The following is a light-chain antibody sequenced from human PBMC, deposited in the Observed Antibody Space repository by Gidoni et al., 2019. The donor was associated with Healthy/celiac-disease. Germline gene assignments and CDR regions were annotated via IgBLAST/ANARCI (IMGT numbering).Light chain of an antibody. CDR3: MQDLKTPFT. Sequence: DIVMTQSPLSLPVTPAEPASISCRSTQSLLHSNGYNYLDWYLQKPGQSPQLLIYLGSNRASGVPDRFSGSGSGTDFTLNISRVEAEDVGVYYCMQDLKTPFTFGPGTKVDIK. V-gene: IGKV2-28*01. J-gene: IGKJ3*01. CDR1: QSLLHSNGYNY. CDR2: LGS.